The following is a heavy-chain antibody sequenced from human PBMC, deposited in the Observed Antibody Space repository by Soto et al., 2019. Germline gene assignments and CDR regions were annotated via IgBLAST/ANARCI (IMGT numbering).Heavy chain of an antibody. D-gene: IGHD6-19*01. Sequence: ASETLSLTCTVSGGSISSSSYSWGWIRQPPGKGPEWIGTFYYSGSTYYNPSLNSRVTISVDTTKNQFFLKLNSVTAADTAVYYCARHYSSGWHPPFDYWGQGTLVTVSS. CDR1: GGSISSSSYS. V-gene: IGHV4-39*01. CDR2: FYYSGST. J-gene: IGHJ4*02. CDR3: ARHYSSGWHPPFDY.